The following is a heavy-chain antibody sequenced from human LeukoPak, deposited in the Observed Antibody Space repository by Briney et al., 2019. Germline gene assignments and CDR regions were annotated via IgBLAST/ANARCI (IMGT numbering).Heavy chain of an antibody. CDR3: AELGITMIGGV. CDR2: ISSIGATI. J-gene: IGHJ6*04. CDR1: GFTFSDYS. D-gene: IGHD3-10*02. V-gene: IGHV3-48*03. Sequence: GGSLRLSCAASGFTFSDYSMNWVRQATGKGLEWVSYISSIGATIYYADSVKGRFTISRDNAKNSLYLRMNSLRAEDTAVYYCAELGITMIGGVWGKGTTVTISS.